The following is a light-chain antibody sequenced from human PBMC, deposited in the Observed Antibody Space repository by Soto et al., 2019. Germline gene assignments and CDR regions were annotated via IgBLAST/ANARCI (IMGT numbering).Light chain of an antibody. CDR1: SSNIGMNA. CDR2: SNN. CDR3: AVWDASLNGHWV. J-gene: IGLJ3*02. V-gene: IGLV1-44*01. Sequence: QSVLTQPPSASGTPGQRVNISCSGSSSNIGMNAVNWYQQLPGTAPKVLIYSNNQRPSGVPDRFSGSKSGTSASLAISGLQSDDDADYYCAVWDASLNGHWVFGGGTKLTVL.